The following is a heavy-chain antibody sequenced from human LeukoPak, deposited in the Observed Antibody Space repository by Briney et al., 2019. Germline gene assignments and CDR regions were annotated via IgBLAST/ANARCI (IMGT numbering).Heavy chain of an antibody. CDR3: ARYIVVVVAATDDAFDI. D-gene: IGHD2-15*01. CDR2: INPNSGGT. V-gene: IGHV1-2*02. J-gene: IGHJ3*02. CDR1: ASTFTVYY. Sequence: ASVKVSCKASASTFTVYYLNWVPQAPGQGLEWMGWINPNSGGTNYAQKFQGRVTMTRDTSISTAYMELGRLRSDDTALYYCARYIVVVVAATDDAFDIWGQGTMVTVSS.